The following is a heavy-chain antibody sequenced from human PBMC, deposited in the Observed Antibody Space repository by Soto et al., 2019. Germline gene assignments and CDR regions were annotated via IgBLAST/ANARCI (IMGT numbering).Heavy chain of an antibody. CDR3: ARDLVGDTAMVNIDY. V-gene: IGHV3-30-3*01. D-gene: IGHD5-18*01. CDR2: ISYDGSNK. J-gene: IGHJ4*02. CDR1: GFTFSSYA. Sequence: PGGSLRLSCAASGFTFSSYAMHWVRQAPGKGLEWVAVISYDGSNKYYADSVKGRFTISRDNSKNTLYLQMNSLRAEDTAVYYCARDLVGDTAMVNIDYWGQGTLVTVSS.